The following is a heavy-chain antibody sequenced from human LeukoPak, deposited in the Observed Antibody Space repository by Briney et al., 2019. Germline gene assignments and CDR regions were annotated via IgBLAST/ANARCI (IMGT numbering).Heavy chain of an antibody. CDR2: INPNSGGT. CDR3: ARGSYDFWSGYPEADY. J-gene: IGHJ4*02. CDR1: GYTFTGYY. D-gene: IGHD3-3*01. V-gene: IGHV1-2*02. Sequence: ASVKVCFKASGYTFTGYYMHWVRQAPGQGLEWMGWINPNSGGTNYAQKFQGRVTMTRDTSISTAYMELSRLRSDDTAVYYCARGSYDFWSGYPEADYWGQGTLVTVSS.